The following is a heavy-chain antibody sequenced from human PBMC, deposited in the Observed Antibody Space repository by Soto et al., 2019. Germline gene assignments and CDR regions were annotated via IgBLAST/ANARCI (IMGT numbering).Heavy chain of an antibody. CDR1: GFTFSIYA. CDR3: AKDIPVRGSTRKFDY. D-gene: IGHD2-21*01. Sequence: GGSLRLSCEASGFTFSIYAMSWVCQAPGKGLEWVSSISVSGDTTYYADSVRGRFTISRDNSKNTLYLQMNSLRAEDTAVYYCAKDIPVRGSTRKFDYWGQGTLVTVSS. V-gene: IGHV3-23*01. J-gene: IGHJ4*02. CDR2: ISVSGDTT.